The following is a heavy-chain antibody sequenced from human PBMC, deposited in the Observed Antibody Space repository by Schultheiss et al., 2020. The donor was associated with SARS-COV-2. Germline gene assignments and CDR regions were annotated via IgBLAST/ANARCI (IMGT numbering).Heavy chain of an antibody. Sequence: GGSLRLSCAASGFTVSSNYLSWVRQAPGKGLEWVSVIYSDGSTYYADSVKGRFTISRDNPKNTLYLQMNSLRGEDTAVYYCARDFALRYVDGDYYAMDVWGQGTTVTVSS. CDR1: GFTVSSNY. CDR2: IYSDGST. D-gene: IGHD3-9*01. J-gene: IGHJ6*02. V-gene: IGHV3-66*01. CDR3: ARDFALRYVDGDYYAMDV.